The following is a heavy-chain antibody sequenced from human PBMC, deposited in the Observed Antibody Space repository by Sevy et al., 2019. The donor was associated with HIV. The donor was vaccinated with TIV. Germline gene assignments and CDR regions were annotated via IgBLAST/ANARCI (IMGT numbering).Heavy chain of an antibody. CDR1: EFTFGDYA. CDR2: IRSKAYGGTT. V-gene: IGHV3-49*03. Sequence: GGSLRLSCTASEFTFGDYARSWFRQAPGKGLEWVGFIRSKAYGGTTEYAASVKGRFTISRDDSKSIAYLQMNSLKTEDTAVYYCTRGALERRGYCSGGSCYDGSDPWGQGTLVTVSS. J-gene: IGHJ5*02. D-gene: IGHD2-15*01. CDR3: TRGALERRGYCSGGSCYDGSDP.